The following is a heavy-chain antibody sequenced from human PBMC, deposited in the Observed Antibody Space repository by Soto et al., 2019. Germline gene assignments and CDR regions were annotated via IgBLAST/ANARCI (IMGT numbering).Heavy chain of an antibody. J-gene: IGHJ4*02. D-gene: IGHD2-15*01. Sequence: QVQLVQSGAEVKKPGSSLKVSCKVFGETLNSNPIGWVRQAPGQGLEWVGGIVPLSDRTNYAQELQGRVTVTADCSTSTVYMELSNLKSDDTAVYYCARKSGRDCHSGGGCFSLDVWGQGRLITVSS. CDR2: IVPLSDRT. CDR1: GETLNSNP. CDR3: ARKSGRDCHSGGGCFSLDV. V-gene: IGHV1-69*01.